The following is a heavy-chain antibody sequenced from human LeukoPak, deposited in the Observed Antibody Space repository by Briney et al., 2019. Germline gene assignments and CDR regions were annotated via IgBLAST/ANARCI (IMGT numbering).Heavy chain of an antibody. CDR2: ITGSGDNT. J-gene: IGHJ4*02. D-gene: IGHD6-13*01. Sequence: GGSLRLSCAASGFTFSNFAMSWVRQAPGKGLDWVSTITGSGDNTYYADSVKGRFTISRDNSENTLYLQMNSLRAEDTALYYCAKDMDGGIAGDFDYWGQGTLVTVSS. V-gene: IGHV3-23*01. CDR3: AKDMDGGIAGDFDY. CDR1: GFTFSNFA.